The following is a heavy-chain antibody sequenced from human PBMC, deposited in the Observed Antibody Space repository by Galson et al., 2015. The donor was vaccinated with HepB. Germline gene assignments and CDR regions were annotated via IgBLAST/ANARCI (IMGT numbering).Heavy chain of an antibody. D-gene: IGHD3-16*01. J-gene: IGHJ6*02. CDR2: INPNSGGT. Sequence: SVKVSCKASGYTFTGYYMHWVRQAPGQGLEWMGWINPNSGGTNYAQKFQGRVTMTRDTSISTAYMELSRLRSDDTAVYYCARDGAYDDAYYYYGMDVWGQGTTVTVSS. CDR1: GYTFTGYY. V-gene: IGHV1-2*02. CDR3: ARDGAYDDAYYYYGMDV.